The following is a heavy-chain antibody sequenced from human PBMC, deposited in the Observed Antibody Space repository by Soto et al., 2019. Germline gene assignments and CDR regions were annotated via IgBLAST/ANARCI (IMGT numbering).Heavy chain of an antibody. V-gene: IGHV1-3*01. CDR2: INAGNGNT. CDR1: GYTFTSYA. D-gene: IGHD4-17*01. CDR3: ARGAQDYGDYSNYYYGMDV. J-gene: IGHJ6*02. Sequence: ASVKVSCKASGYTFTSYAMHWVRQVPGQRLEWMGWINAGNGNTKYSQKFQGRVTITRDTSASTAYMELSSLRSEDTAVYYCARGAQDYGDYSNYYYGMDVWGQGTTVTVSS.